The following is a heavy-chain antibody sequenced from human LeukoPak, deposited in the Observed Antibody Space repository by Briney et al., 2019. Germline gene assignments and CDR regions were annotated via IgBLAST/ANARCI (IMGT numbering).Heavy chain of an antibody. V-gene: IGHV3-23*01. CDR2: ISGSGGNT. CDR3: ALGVQWLVTFDY. J-gene: IGHJ4*02. D-gene: IGHD6-19*01. CDR1: GFTFSSYA. Sequence: GGSLRLSCAASGFTFSSYAMSWVRQAPGKGLEWVSAISGSGGNTYYADSVKGRFTISRDNSKNTLLLQMSSLRAEDTAVYYCALGVQWLVTFDYWGQGTLVTVPS.